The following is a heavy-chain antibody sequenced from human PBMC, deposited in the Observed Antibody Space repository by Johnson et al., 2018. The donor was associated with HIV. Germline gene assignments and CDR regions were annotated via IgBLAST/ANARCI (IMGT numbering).Heavy chain of an antibody. CDR2: IKQDGSEK. D-gene: IGHD1-26*01. CDR3: AKAQGSLPVEIYAFDI. Sequence: VQLVESGGGVVQPGRSLRLSCAASGFTFSSYWMSWVRQAPGKGLEWVANIKQDGSEKYYVDSVKGRFTISRDNAKNSLYLQMNSLRTEDTAVYHCAKAQGSLPVEIYAFDILGQGTMVTVSS. CDR1: GFTFSSYW. J-gene: IGHJ3*02. V-gene: IGHV3-7*01.